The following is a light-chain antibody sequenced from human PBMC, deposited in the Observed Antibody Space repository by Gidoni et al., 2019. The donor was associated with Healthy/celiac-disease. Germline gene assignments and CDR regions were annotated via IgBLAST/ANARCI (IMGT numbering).Light chain of an antibody. J-gene: IGKJ1*01. CDR1: QSIRSW. V-gene: IGKV1-5*03. CDR3: QQYNSYSRT. Sequence: DIQMTQSPSTLSASVGDSVPITCRASQSIRSWLAWYQPKPGKAPKLLIYKASSLESGVPSRFSGSGSGTEFTLTISSLQPDDFATYYCQQYNSYSRTFGQGTKVEIK. CDR2: KAS.